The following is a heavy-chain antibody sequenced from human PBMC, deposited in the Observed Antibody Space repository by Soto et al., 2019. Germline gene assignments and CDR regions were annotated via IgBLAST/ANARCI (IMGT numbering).Heavy chain of an antibody. J-gene: IGHJ6*02. Sequence: EVQLVESGGGLVQPGGSLRLSCAASGFTLSSYSITWVRRAPGKGLEWVSYISRSSTTINYADSVKGRLTVSRDNAKNSVYLEMNSLRDEDTAVYYCARDPPNFYYYGMDVWGQGTTVTVSS. CDR3: ARDPPNFYYYGMDV. CDR2: ISRSSTTI. V-gene: IGHV3-48*02. CDR1: GFTLSSYS.